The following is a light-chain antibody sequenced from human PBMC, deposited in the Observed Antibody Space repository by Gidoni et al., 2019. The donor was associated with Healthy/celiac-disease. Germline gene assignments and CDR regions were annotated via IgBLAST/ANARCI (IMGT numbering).Light chain of an antibody. CDR1: QGISSY. V-gene: IGKV1-9*01. Sequence: IQFTQSPSFLSASVGDRVTITCRASQGISSYLAWYQQKPGKAPKLLIYAASTLQSGVPSRFRGSGSGTEFTLTISSLQPEDFATYYCQQLNSYPPWTFGQGTKVEIK. J-gene: IGKJ1*01. CDR3: QQLNSYPPWT. CDR2: AAS.